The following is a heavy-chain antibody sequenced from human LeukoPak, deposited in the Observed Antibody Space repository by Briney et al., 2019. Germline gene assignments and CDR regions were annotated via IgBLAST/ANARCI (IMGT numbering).Heavy chain of an antibody. D-gene: IGHD1-26*01. Sequence: PGGSLRLSCAASGFTFANYAMNWFRHTPGKGLEWLSYISSTNAIYYADSVEGRFTISRDNAKESLYLQMNSLRAEDTAVYYCARDDKWAFDYWGQGTLVTVSS. CDR2: ISSTNAI. CDR3: ARDDKWAFDY. CDR1: GFTFANYA. V-gene: IGHV3-69-1*02. J-gene: IGHJ4*02.